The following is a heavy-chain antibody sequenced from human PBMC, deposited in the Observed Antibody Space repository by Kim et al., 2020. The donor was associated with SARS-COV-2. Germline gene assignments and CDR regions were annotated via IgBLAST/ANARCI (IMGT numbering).Heavy chain of an antibody. Sequence: GGSLRLSCAASGFTMRKYWMNWVRHAPGKGLEWVASIKNDGSGQYYADSIKGPFTISRDNAKNTVYLEMKGLRAEDTAVYYCARDSFNETFDDWGQGTPVTVSS. V-gene: IGHV3-7*03. D-gene: IGHD1-1*01. J-gene: IGHJ4*02. CDR3: ARDSFNETFDD. CDR1: GFTMRKYW. CDR2: IKNDGSGQ.